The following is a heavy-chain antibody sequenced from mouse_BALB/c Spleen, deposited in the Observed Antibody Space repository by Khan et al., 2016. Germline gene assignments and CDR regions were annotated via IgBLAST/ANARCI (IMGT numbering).Heavy chain of an antibody. CDR2: IYPGDGDT. J-gene: IGHJ3*01. CDR1: GYAFSGYW. D-gene: IGHD2-14*01. V-gene: IGHV1-80*01. CDR3: ARGTPFAS. Sequence: QVQLQQSGAELVRPGSSVKISCKASGYAFSGYWMNWVKQRPGQGLEWIGQIYPGDGDTNYNGKFKGKATLTAGKSSSTAYMQLSSLTSEYSAVYFWARGTPFASWGQGTLVTVSA.